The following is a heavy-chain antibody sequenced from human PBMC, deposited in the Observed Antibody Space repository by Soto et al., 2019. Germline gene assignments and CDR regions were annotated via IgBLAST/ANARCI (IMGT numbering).Heavy chain of an antibody. CDR1: GFTFSSYS. CDR2: IRGSGNTI. Sequence: EVQLVESGGGLVQPGGSLRLSCAASGFTFSSYSMNWVRQAPGKGLEWVSNIRGSGNTISYADSVKGRFTTSRDNAKNSLYRQINSLREEDTAGYYSARYSPYAFDTWDQGKMITVS. J-gene: IGHJ3*02. CDR3: ARYSPYAFDT. D-gene: IGHD2-21*01. V-gene: IGHV3-48*02.